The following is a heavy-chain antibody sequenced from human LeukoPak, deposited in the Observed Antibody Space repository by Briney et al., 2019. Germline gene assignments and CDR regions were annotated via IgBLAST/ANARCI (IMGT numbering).Heavy chain of an antibody. CDR3: ARDYGSGPLGWFDP. D-gene: IGHD3-10*01. J-gene: IGHJ5*02. Sequence: SVKVSCKASGGTFSSYAISWVRQAPGQGLEWMGGIIPIFGTANYAQKFQGRVTITADESTSTAYMELSSLRSEDTAVYYCARDYGSGPLGWFDPWGQGTLVTVSS. CDR2: IIPIFGTA. CDR1: GGTFSSYA. V-gene: IGHV1-69*13.